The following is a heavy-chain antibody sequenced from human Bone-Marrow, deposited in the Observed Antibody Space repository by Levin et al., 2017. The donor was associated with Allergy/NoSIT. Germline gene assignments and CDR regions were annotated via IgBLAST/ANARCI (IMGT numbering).Heavy chain of an antibody. J-gene: IGHJ6*03. CDR3: ARAYSYVYGSGSTTGGYYYLGA. CDR1: GFSFGDSY. V-gene: IGHV3-11*06. D-gene: IGHD3-10*01. Sequence: GGSLRLSCTASGFSFGDSYMSWIRQAPGKGLEWVSFISSTGRYTDYADSLKGRFTISRDNARNSLYLQMSSLRVEDTAIYYCARAYSYVYGSGSTTGGYYYLGAWGRGTTVTVSS. CDR2: ISSTGRYT.